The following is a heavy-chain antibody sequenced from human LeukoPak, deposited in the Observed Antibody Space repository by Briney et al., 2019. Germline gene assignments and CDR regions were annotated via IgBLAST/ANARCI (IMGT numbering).Heavy chain of an antibody. CDR1: GFTFSSYS. D-gene: IGHD7-27*01. CDR2: ISSSSSYI. CDR3: AKDGGLWVSAHWGDS. Sequence: GGSLRLSCAASGFTFSSYSMNWVRQAPGKGLEWVSSISSSSSYIYYADSVKGRFTISRDNSKNTLFLQMNSLRAEDTAVYYCAKDGGLWVSAHWGDSWGRGTLVTVSS. V-gene: IGHV3-21*04. J-gene: IGHJ4*02.